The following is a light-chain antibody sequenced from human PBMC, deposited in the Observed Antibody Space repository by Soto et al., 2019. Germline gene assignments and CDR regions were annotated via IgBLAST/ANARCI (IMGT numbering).Light chain of an antibody. CDR1: QSISSW. CDR3: QQYSNLWT. V-gene: IGKV1-5*03. Sequence: DIQMTQSPSTLSASVGDRVTITCRASQSISSWLAWYQQKPGKAPMLLIYKASYLESGVPSRFSGSGFGTEFTLTISSLQPDDFGTYYCQQYSNLWTFGQGTKVDIK. CDR2: KAS. J-gene: IGKJ1*01.